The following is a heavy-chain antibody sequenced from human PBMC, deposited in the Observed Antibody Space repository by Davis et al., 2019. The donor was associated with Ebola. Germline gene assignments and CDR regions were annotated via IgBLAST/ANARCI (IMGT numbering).Heavy chain of an antibody. CDR1: GASISSHH. J-gene: IGHJ4*02. CDR3: ARSSRSYCTNGVCYPYYFDY. V-gene: IGHV4-59*11. CDR2: IYSSGST. D-gene: IGHD2-8*01. Sequence: SETLSLTCTVSGASISSHHWSWIRQPPGKGLEWIGYIYSSGSTDYNPSLKSRVTISVDTSKNQFSLKLSSVTAADTAVYYCARSSRSYCTNGVCYPYYFDYWGQGTLVTVSS.